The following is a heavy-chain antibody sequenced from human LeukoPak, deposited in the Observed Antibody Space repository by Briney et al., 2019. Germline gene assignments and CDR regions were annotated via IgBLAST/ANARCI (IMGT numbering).Heavy chain of an antibody. CDR2: LHPNNGAT. CDR1: GYIFTGYY. V-gene: IGHV1-2*02. CDR3: ARWQEGSGTYYIDH. D-gene: IGHD3-10*01. J-gene: IGHJ4*02. Sequence: ASVKVSCKASGYIFTGYYMKWVRQAPGQGLEWMGWLHPNNGATNYAQKFQGRITLTRDLSISTAYMELSSLTSDDTAVYFCARWQEGSGTYYIDHWGQGTLVTVSS.